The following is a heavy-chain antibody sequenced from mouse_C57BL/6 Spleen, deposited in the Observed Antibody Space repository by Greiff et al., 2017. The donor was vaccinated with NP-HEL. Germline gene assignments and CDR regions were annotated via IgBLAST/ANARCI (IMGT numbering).Heavy chain of an antibody. D-gene: IGHD1-1*01. CDR2: ISNKANGYTT. CDR1: GFTFTDYY. V-gene: IGHV7-3*01. Sequence: EVQVVESGGGLVQPGGSLSLSCAASGFTFTDYYMSWVRQPPGKALEWLGFISNKANGYTTEYSASVKGRFTISRDNSQSILYLQMNALRAEDSATYYCARGCYGSSYYYAMDYWGQGTSVTVSS. J-gene: IGHJ4*01. CDR3: ARGCYGSSYYYAMDY.